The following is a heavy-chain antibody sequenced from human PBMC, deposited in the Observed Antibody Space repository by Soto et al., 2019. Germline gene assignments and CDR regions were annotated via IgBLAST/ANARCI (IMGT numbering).Heavy chain of an antibody. CDR1: GYTFTSYY. Sequence: ASVKVSCKASGYTFTSYYMHWVRQAPGQGLEWMGIINPSGGSTSYAQKFQGRVTMTRDTSTSTVYMELSSLRSEDTAVYYCARISNHPDEYQLHNWFDPWGQGTLVTVSS. V-gene: IGHV1-46*03. J-gene: IGHJ5*02. CDR2: INPSGGST. CDR3: ARISNHPDEYQLHNWFDP. D-gene: IGHD2-2*01.